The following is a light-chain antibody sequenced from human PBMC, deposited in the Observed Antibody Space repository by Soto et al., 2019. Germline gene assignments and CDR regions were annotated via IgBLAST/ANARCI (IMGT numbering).Light chain of an antibody. CDR2: DAS. Sequence: DIQLTQSPSTLSPSVRDRVTITCPASQPISSWLAWHQQRPGQAPNVMINDASVLENGVPSRFSGSGSGTEFTLTISSLQPDDFATYYCQHDNNYPWTFGQGTKVEVK. V-gene: IGKV1-5*01. CDR3: QHDNNYPWT. CDR1: QPISSW. J-gene: IGKJ1*01.